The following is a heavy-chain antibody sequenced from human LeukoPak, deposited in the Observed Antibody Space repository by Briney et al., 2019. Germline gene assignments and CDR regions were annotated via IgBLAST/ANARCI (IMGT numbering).Heavy chain of an antibody. CDR2: IKSKTDGGTT. D-gene: IGHD4-17*01. CDR3: TTDYGSY. CDR1: GFTFSNAW. Sequence: GGSLRLSCAASGFTFSNAWMSWVRQAPGKGLEWAGRIKSKTDGGTTDYAALVKGRFTISRDDSKNTLYLQMNSLKTEDTAVYYCTTDYGSYWGQGTLVTVSS. J-gene: IGHJ4*02. V-gene: IGHV3-15*01.